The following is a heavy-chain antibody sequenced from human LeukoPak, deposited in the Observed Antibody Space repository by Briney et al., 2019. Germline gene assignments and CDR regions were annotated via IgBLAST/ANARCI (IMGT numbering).Heavy chain of an antibody. Sequence: PSETLSLTCTVSGGSISSYYWSWIRQPPGKGLEWIGYIYYSGSTNYNPSLKSRVTMSVDTSKNQFSLKLSSVTAADTAVYYCARVSKTREPATADKGAFDIWGQGTMVTVSS. D-gene: IGHD1-14*01. CDR1: GGSISSYY. CDR3: ARVSKTREPATADKGAFDI. CDR2: IYYSGST. J-gene: IGHJ3*02. V-gene: IGHV4-59*12.